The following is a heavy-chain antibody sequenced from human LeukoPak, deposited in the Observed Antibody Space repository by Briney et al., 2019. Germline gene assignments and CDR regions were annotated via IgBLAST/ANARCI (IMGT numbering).Heavy chain of an antibody. J-gene: IGHJ6*04. Sequence: PSETLSLTCTVSGGSISSYYWSWIRQPPGKGLEWIGYIYYSGSTNYNPSLKSRVTISVDTSKNQFSLKLSSVTAADTAVYYCARDHSSSWFMYGMDVWGKGITVTVSS. CDR1: GGSISSYY. CDR2: IYYSGST. V-gene: IGHV4-59*01. D-gene: IGHD6-13*01. CDR3: ARDHSSSWFMYGMDV.